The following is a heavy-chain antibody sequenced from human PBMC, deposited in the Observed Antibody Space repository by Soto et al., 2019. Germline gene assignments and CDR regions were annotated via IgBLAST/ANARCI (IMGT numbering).Heavy chain of an antibody. CDR1: GFTFSSYA. D-gene: IGHD3-22*01. V-gene: IGHV3-30*14. J-gene: IGHJ3*02. Sequence: GGSLRLSCAASGFTFSSYAMHWVRQAPGKGLEWVAVISYDGSNKYYADSVKGRFTISRDNSKNTLYLQMHSLRAEDTAMYYCVKGYYDSGSPHDAFDIWGQGTMVTVSS. CDR2: ISYDGSNK. CDR3: VKGYYDSGSPHDAFDI.